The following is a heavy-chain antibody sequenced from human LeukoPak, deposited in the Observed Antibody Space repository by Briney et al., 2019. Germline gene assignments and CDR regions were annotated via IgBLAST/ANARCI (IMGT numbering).Heavy chain of an antibody. V-gene: IGHV3-9*01. Sequence: QPGRSLRLSCAASGFTFDDYAMHWVRHAPGKGLEWVSGISWNSGSIGYADSVKGRFTISRDNAKNSLYLQMNSLRAEDTALYYCAKRSSGWGFDYWGQGTLVTVSS. CDR2: ISWNSGSI. CDR1: GFTFDDYA. D-gene: IGHD6-19*01. J-gene: IGHJ4*02. CDR3: AKRSSGWGFDY.